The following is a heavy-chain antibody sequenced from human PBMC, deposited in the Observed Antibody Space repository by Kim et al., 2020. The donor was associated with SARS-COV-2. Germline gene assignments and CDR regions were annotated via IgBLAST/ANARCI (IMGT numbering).Heavy chain of an antibody. Sequence: GGSLRLSCAASGFTFSSYGMHWVRQAPGKGLEWVAVISYDGSNKYYADSVKGRFTISRDNSKNTLYLQMNSLRAEDTAVYYCAKDYSPYCGGDCSPDYWGQGTLVTVSS. J-gene: IGHJ4*02. CDR3: AKDYSPYCGGDCSPDY. V-gene: IGHV3-30*18. CDR2: ISYDGSNK. D-gene: IGHD2-21*02. CDR1: GFTFSSYG.